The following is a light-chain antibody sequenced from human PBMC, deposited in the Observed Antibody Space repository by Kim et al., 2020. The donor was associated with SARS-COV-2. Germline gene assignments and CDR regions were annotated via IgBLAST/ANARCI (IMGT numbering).Light chain of an antibody. Sequence: SYELTQPSSVSVSPGQTARITYSGDVLAKKYARWFQQKPGQAPVLVIYKDSERPSGIPERFSGFSSGTTVTLTISGAQVEDEADYYCYSAADNNLVFGGGTQLTVL. J-gene: IGLJ3*02. CDR1: VLAKKY. CDR2: KDS. V-gene: IGLV3-27*01. CDR3: YSAADNNLV.